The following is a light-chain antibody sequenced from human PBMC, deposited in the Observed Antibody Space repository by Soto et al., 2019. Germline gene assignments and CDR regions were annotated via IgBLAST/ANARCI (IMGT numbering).Light chain of an antibody. CDR2: DVP. Sequence: EIVLTQSPATLSLSPGERATLSCRASQSVSSYLAWYQQKPGQAPRLLIYDVPNRATGIPARFSGSGSGTDFTLTISSLETEDFAVYYCQQRSNWPPFTLGPGTKADIK. J-gene: IGKJ3*01. CDR3: QQRSNWPPFT. V-gene: IGKV3-11*01. CDR1: QSVSSY.